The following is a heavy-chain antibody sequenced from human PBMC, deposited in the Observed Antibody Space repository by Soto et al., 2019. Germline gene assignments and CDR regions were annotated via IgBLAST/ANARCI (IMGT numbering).Heavy chain of an antibody. CDR1: GGTFSSYA. Sequence: ASVKVSCKASGGTFSSYAISWVRQAPGQGLEWMGGIIPIFGTANYAQKFQGRVTITADESTSTAYMELSSLRSEDTAVYYCARSPPAMAWNDYFYYYYYGMDVWGQGTTVTVSS. V-gene: IGHV1-69*13. CDR3: ARSPPAMAWNDYFYYYYYGMDV. CDR2: IIPIFGTA. J-gene: IGHJ6*02. D-gene: IGHD1-1*01.